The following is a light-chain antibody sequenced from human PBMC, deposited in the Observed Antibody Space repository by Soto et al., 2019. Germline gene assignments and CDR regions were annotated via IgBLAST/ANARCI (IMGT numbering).Light chain of an antibody. V-gene: IGKV3-11*01. CDR3: HQRSYWPWT. Sequence: EIVLTQSPATLSLSPGERATLSCRASQSVSGYLVWYQQKPGQAPRLLIYEASTRATGIPARFSGSGTGTDFTLTINSLEPEDFAVYICHQRSYWPWTFGQGTKVEIK. CDR1: QSVSGY. CDR2: EAS. J-gene: IGKJ1*01.